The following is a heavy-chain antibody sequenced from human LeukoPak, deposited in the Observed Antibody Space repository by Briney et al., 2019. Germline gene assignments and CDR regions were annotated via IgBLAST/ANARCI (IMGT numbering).Heavy chain of an antibody. J-gene: IGHJ3*02. CDR1: GFTFDDYA. CDR3: AKGATYYYDSSGYFDASDI. CDR2: ISWNSGSI. V-gene: IGHV3-9*03. D-gene: IGHD3-22*01. Sequence: GGSLRLSCAASGFTFDDYAMHWVRQAPGKGLEWVSGISWNSGSIGYADSVKGRFTISRDNAKNSLYLQMNSLRAEDMALYYCAKGATYYYDSSGYFDASDIWGQGTMVTVSS.